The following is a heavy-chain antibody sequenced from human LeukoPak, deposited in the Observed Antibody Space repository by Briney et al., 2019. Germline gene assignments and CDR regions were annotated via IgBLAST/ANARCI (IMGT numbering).Heavy chain of an antibody. Sequence: GPGGSLRLSCAASGFTFDDFGLSWARQPPGKGREWVSGINWNGGSTGYADSVKGRFTISRDNAKNSLYLQMNSLRAEDTAVYYCARLRTPYAVVAASEWGQGTLVTVSS. V-gene: IGHV3-20*04. CDR3: ARLRTPYAVVAASE. CDR1: GFTFDDFG. J-gene: IGHJ4*02. D-gene: IGHD2-15*01. CDR2: INWNGGST.